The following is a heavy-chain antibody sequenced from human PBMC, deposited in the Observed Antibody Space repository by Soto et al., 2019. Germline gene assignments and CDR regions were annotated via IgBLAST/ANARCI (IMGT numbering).Heavy chain of an antibody. Sequence: EVQLVESGGGLVQPGGSLRLSCATSGFRLDDAHMTWVRLAPGEGLEWVANINFDASEKEYVDSVRGRFTISRDNAKHSLYLQMNSLRADDTAVYYCASHPPRGDYSKYATTYWGQGTLVTVSS. J-gene: IGHJ4*02. CDR2: INFDASEK. CDR1: GFRLDDAH. CDR3: ASHPPRGDYSKYATTY. D-gene: IGHD4-4*01. V-gene: IGHV3-7*03.